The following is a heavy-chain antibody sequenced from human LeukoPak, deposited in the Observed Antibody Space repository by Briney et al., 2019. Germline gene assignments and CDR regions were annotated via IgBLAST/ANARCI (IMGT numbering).Heavy chain of an antibody. CDR2: IYHIPTT. J-gene: IGHJ4*02. CDR3: ARNGGNSDFDY. Sequence: IGDIYHIPTTNYHPSLKIPVPMFLDKSKNHFSLKLSSVTAADTAVYYCARNGGNSDFDYWGQGTLVTVSS. V-gene: IGHV4-4*02. D-gene: IGHD4-23*01.